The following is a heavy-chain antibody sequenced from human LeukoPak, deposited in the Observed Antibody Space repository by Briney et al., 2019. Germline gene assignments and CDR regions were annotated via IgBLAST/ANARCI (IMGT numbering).Heavy chain of an antibody. J-gene: IGHJ4*02. Sequence: PSETLSLTCTVSGGSISSSSYYWGWIRQPPGKGLEWIGSIYYSGSTYYNPSLKSRVTISVDTSKNQFSLKLSSVTAADTAVYYCARPITSSSSPFGYWGQGTLVTVSS. D-gene: IGHD6-6*01. CDR1: GGSISSSSYY. CDR2: IYYSGST. V-gene: IGHV4-39*01. CDR3: ARPITSSSSPFGY.